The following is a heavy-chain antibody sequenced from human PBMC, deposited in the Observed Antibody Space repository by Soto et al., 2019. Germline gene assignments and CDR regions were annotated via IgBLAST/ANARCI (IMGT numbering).Heavy chain of an antibody. Sequence: QVQLVQSGAEVKEPGASVKISCNASGYTFTTYHIHWVRQAPGQGLDWMGMIDPIGGNTGYARKFQDRVAMTRDTSTGTAYIEVNSLRFDETAMYFCVRGSCTGSASCEGDFQHWGQGTLVTVSS. D-gene: IGHD2-8*02. CDR3: VRGSCTGSASCEGDFQH. CDR1: GYTFTTYH. CDR2: IDPIGGNT. J-gene: IGHJ1*01. V-gene: IGHV1-46*01.